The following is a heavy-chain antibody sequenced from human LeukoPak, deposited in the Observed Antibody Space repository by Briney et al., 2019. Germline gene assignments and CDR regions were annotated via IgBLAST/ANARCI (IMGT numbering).Heavy chain of an antibody. CDR1: GFTFSSYS. CDR3: ANDVSPPTYYYDSSGYSGPSDY. V-gene: IGHV3-21*01. Sequence: GGSLRLSCAASGFTFSSYSMNWVRQAPGKGLEWVSSISSSSSYIYYADSVKGRFTISRDNAKNSLYLQMNSLRAEDTAVYYCANDVSPPTYYYDSSGYSGPSDYWGQGTLVTVSS. D-gene: IGHD3-22*01. CDR2: ISSSSSYI. J-gene: IGHJ4*02.